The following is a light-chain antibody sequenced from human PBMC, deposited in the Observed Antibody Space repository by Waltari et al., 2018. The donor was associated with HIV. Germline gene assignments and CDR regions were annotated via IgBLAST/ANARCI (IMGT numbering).Light chain of an antibody. CDR1: ALPKQY. CDR3: YSTDSSGNHRV. Sequence: SYELTQPPSVSVSPGQTARITCSGDALPKQYAYWYQQNSGQAPVLVTYEDSKRPSGFPGRFCGSSSGTMATLTISGAEVEDEADYYCYSTDSSGNHRVFGGGTKLTVL. J-gene: IGLJ3*02. V-gene: IGLV3-10*01. CDR2: EDS.